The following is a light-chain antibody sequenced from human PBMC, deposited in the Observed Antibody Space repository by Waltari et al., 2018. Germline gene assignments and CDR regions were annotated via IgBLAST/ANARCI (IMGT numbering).Light chain of an antibody. CDR3: QQYYSIPYT. Sequence: DIVMTQSPDSLAVSLGQRATINCKSSQTLLYSSNSKNYLAWYQHKPGQPPKLLFYWASTRESGVPDRFSGSGSGTDFTLTISSLQAEDVAVYYCQQYYSIPYTFGQGTQLEIK. V-gene: IGKV4-1*01. CDR1: QTLLYSSNSKNY. CDR2: WAS. J-gene: IGKJ2*01.